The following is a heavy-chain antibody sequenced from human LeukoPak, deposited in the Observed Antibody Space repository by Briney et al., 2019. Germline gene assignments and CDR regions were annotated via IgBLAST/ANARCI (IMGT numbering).Heavy chain of an antibody. D-gene: IGHD3-3*01. CDR3: ARDRGGP. CDR2: ISYDGSNK. V-gene: IGHV3-30-3*01. CDR1: GFTLSSYA. J-gene: IGHJ5*02. Sequence: GGSLRLPCAASGFTLSSYAMHWVRQAPGKGLEWVAVISYDGSNKYYADSVKGRFTISRDNSKNTMYLQMDSLRDEDTAVYYCARDRGGPWGQGTLVTVSS.